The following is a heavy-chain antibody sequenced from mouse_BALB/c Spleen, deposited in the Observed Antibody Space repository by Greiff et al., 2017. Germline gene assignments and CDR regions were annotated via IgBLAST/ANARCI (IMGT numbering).Heavy chain of an antibody. J-gene: IGHJ2*01. CDR3: TRDEELTGTIDY. D-gene: IGHD4-1*01. Sequence: EVMLVESGGGLVKPGGSLKLSCAASGFTFSSYTMSWVRQTPEKRLEWVATISSGGSYTYYPDSVKGRFTISRDNAKNTLYLQMSSLKSEDTAMYYCTRDEELTGTIDYWGQGTTLTVSS. V-gene: IGHV5-6-4*01. CDR2: ISSGGSYT. CDR1: GFTFSSYT.